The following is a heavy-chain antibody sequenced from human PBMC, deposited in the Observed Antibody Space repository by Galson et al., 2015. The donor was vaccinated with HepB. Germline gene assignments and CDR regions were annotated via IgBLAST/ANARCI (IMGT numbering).Heavy chain of an antibody. J-gene: IGHJ4*02. CDR2: IYPDDSDT. CDR1: GYNFATSW. V-gene: IGHV5-51*01. CDR3: ARPPGLIPSYFDH. Sequence: QSGAEVKKPGESLKISCKASGYNFATSWIAWVRQMPGKGLEWVGIIYPDDSDTRYSPSFRGQVTISADRSISTAYLQWSSLKASDTAVYYCARPPGLIPSYFDHWGLGTRVSVSS. D-gene: IGHD2-2*01.